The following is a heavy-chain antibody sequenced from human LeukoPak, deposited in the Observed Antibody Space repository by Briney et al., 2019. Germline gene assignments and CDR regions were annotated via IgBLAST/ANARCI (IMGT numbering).Heavy chain of an antibody. V-gene: IGHV3-73*01. CDR1: GFTFSGSA. Sequence: GRSLRLSCAASGFTFSGSAMHWVRQASGKGLEWVGRIRSKANNYATAYAASVKGRFTISRDDSKNTAYLQMNSLKTEDTAVYYCRYYDILTGSYQPDYWGQGTLVTVSS. J-gene: IGHJ4*02. CDR3: RYYDILTGSYQPDY. D-gene: IGHD3-9*01. CDR2: IRSKANNYAT.